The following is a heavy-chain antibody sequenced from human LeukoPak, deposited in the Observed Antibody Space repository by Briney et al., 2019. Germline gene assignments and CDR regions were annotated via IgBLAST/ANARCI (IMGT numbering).Heavy chain of an antibody. J-gene: IGHJ4*02. CDR3: ARVGYGDPIDY. D-gene: IGHD4-17*01. CDR1: GYSISSGYY. V-gene: IGHV4-38-2*01. Sequence: SETLSLTCVVSGYSISSGYYWGWIRQPPGKGLEWIGSIYHSGSTYYNPSLKSRVTISVDTSKNQFSLKLSSVTAADTAVYYCARVGYGDPIDYWGQGTLVTVSS. CDR2: IYHSGST.